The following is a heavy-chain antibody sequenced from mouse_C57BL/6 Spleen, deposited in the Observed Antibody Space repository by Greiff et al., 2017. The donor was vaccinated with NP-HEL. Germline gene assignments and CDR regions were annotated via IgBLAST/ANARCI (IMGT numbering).Heavy chain of an antibody. CDR2: IDPSDSYT. CDR1: GYTFTSYW. CDR3: ARSGGYYAMDY. Sequence: QVQLQQPGAELVKPGASVKLSCKASGYTFTSYWMQWVKQRPGQGLEWIGEIDPSDSYTNYNQKFKGKATLTVDTSSSTAYMQLSSLTSEDSAVYYCARSGGYYAMDYWGQGTSVTVSS. D-gene: IGHD1-1*02. V-gene: IGHV1-50*01. J-gene: IGHJ4*01.